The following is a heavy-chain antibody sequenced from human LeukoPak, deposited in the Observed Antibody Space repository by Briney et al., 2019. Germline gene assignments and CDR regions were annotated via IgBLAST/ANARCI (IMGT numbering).Heavy chain of an antibody. D-gene: IGHD4-17*01. CDR1: GYSISSGYY. CDR2: INHSGST. V-gene: IGHV4-38-2*02. J-gene: IGHJ5*02. CDR3: ARGGYGDSMNWFDP. Sequence: SETLSLTCTVSGYSISSGYYCSCIRQPPGKGLEWIVEINHSGSTNYNPSLKSRATISVDTSKNQFSLKLSSVTAADTAVYYCARGGYGDSMNWFDPWGQGTLVTVSS.